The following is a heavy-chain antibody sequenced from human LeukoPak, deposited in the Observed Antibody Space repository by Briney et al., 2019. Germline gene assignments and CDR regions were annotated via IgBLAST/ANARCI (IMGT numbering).Heavy chain of an antibody. CDR1: GFTFRSYT. CDR2: ISYDGSNK. Sequence: PGRSLRLSCAASGFTFRSYTMHWVRQAPGKGLEWVTLISYDGSNKYYADSVKGRFTISRDNSKNTLYLQMNSLRAEDTAVYYCARMGYCSGDSCYRYFDYWGQGTLVTVSS. J-gene: IGHJ4*02. V-gene: IGHV3-30*04. CDR3: ARMGYCSGDSCYRYFDY. D-gene: IGHD2-15*01.